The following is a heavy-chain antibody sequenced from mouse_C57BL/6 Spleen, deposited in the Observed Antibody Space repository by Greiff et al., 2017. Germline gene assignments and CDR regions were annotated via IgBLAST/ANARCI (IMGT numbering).Heavy chain of an antibody. V-gene: IGHV1-64*01. CDR2: INPNSGST. Sequence: QVQLQQPGAELVQPGASVKLSCKASDYTFTSYWMPWVQQRPGQGLEWIGMINPNSGSTNYHEKFQSKATLTGDKSSSTAYMQLSSLTSEDSAVYYCASFPRGYFDVWGTGTTVTVSS. J-gene: IGHJ1*03. CDR1: DYTFTSYW. D-gene: IGHD1-2*01. CDR3: ASFPRGYFDV.